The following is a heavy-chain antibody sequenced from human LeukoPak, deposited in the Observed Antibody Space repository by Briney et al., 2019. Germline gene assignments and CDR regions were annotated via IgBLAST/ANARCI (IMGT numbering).Heavy chain of an antibody. V-gene: IGHV4-59*01. CDR2: IYYSGST. D-gene: IGHD6-6*01. CDR3: ARYEYSRGFDP. Sequence: SETLSLTCTVSGGSISSYYWSWIRQPPGKGLEWIGNIYYSGSTNYNPSLKSRVTISVDTSKNQFSLKLSSVTAADTAVYYCARYEYSRGFDPWGQGTLVTVSS. J-gene: IGHJ5*02. CDR1: GGSISSYY.